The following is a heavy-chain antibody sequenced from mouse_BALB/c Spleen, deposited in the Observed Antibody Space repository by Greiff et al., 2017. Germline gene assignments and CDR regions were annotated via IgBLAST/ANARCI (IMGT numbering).Heavy chain of an antibody. CDR2: INPSSGYT. CDR3: AREQGITTAPYAMDY. D-gene: IGHD1-2*01. V-gene: IGHV1-4*02. J-gene: IGHJ4*01. CDR1: GYTFTSYT. Sequence: VQLQQSAAELARPGASVKMSCKASGYTFTSYTMHWVKQRPGQGLEWIGYINPSSGYTEYNQKFKDKTTLTADKSSSTAYMQLSSLTSEDSAVYYCAREQGITTAPYAMDYWGQGTSVTVSS.